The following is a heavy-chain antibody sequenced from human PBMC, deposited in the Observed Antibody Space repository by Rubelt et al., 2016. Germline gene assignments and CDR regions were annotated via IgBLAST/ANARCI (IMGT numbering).Heavy chain of an antibody. D-gene: IGHD3-22*01. Sequence: SSYVLHWVRQAPGKGLEWVAVISSNGNIKYYADSVNGRFTISRDNSKNTLFLHMNSLRAEDTAVYYCARAQDSGVYYVEFDYWGQGTLVTVSS. CDR2: ISSNGNIK. J-gene: IGHJ4*02. CDR3: ARAQDSGVYYVEFDY. V-gene: IGHV3-30*04. CDR1: SSYV.